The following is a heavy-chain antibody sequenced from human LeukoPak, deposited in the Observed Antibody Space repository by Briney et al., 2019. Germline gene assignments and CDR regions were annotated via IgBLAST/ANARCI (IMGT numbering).Heavy chain of an antibody. V-gene: IGHV4-4*02. J-gene: IGHJ4*02. CDR2: IYHSGST. CDR1: SGSISSSNW. CDR3: ARGGYNFPYYFDY. Sequence: PSGTLSLTCAVSSGSISSSNWWSWVRQPPGKGLEWIGEIYHSGSTNYNPSLKNRVTISIDKSKNQFSLKLSSVTAADTAVYYCARGGYNFPYYFDYWGQGTLVTVSS. D-gene: IGHD5-24*01.